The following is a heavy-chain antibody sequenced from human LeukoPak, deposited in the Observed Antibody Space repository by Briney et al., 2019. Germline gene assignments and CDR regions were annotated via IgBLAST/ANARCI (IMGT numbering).Heavy chain of an antibody. D-gene: IGHD4-17*01. CDR1: GFTINIYA. J-gene: IGHJ3*01. V-gene: IGHV3-23*01. CDR2: ITANGGGI. Sequence: PGGSLRLSCAPSGFTINIYAMTWVRQAPGKGLEWVSSITANGGGISYADSVKGRFTISRDNSKNTLYLQMSSLRAEDTAVYYCAKDPNGDYVGAFDGWDRGTRVTVSS. CDR3: AKDPNGDYVGAFDG.